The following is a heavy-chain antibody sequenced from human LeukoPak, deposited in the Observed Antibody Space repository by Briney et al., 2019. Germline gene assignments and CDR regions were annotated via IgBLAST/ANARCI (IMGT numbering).Heavy chain of an antibody. Sequence: GASVKVSCKASGGTFSSYAISWVRQAPGQGLEWMGGIIPIFGTANYAQKFQGRVTMTRDTSISTAYMELRSLRSDDTAVYYCARGNEEWELLAFDYWGQGTLVTVSS. CDR1: GGTFSSYA. D-gene: IGHD1-26*01. J-gene: IGHJ4*02. V-gene: IGHV1-69*05. CDR3: ARGNEEWELLAFDY. CDR2: IIPIFGTA.